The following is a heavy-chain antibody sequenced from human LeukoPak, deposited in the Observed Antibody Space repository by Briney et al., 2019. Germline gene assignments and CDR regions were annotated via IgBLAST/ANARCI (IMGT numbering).Heavy chain of an antibody. CDR1: GYTFTSYG. D-gene: IGHD3-10*01. V-gene: IGHV1-18*01. Sequence: ASVKVSCKASGYTFTSYGISWVRQAPGQGLEWMGWISAYNGNTNYAQKLQGRVTMTTDTSTSTAHMELRSLRSDDTAVYYCARVGLLWFGELLWFDPWGQGTLVTVSS. CDR3: ARVGLLWFGELLWFDP. CDR2: ISAYNGNT. J-gene: IGHJ5*02.